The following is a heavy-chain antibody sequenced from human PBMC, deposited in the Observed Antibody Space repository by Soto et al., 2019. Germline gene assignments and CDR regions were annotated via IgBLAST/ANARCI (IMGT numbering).Heavy chain of an antibody. CDR2: IYYSGST. Sequence: TLSLTCTVSGGSISSSSYYWGWIRQPPGKGLEWIGSIYYSGSTYYNPSLKSRVTISVDTSKNQFSLKLSSVTAADTAVYYCARQGSYCSGGSCQYGMDVWGQGTTVTVSS. CDR3: ARQGSYCSGGSCQYGMDV. J-gene: IGHJ6*02. D-gene: IGHD2-15*01. V-gene: IGHV4-39*01. CDR1: GGSISSSSYY.